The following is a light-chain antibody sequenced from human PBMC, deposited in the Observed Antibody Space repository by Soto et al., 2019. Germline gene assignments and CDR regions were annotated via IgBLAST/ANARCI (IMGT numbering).Light chain of an antibody. V-gene: IGLV1-44*01. J-gene: IGLJ2*01. Sequence: QSVLTQPPSASGTPGQRVTISCSGSDSNIGSNTVNWYQQLPGTAPKLLIYSNNKRPSGVPDRFSGSKSGTSASLAISGLQSEDEAEYYCAAWDDSLNGVFGGGTKVTVL. CDR2: SNN. CDR3: AAWDDSLNGV. CDR1: DSNIGSNT.